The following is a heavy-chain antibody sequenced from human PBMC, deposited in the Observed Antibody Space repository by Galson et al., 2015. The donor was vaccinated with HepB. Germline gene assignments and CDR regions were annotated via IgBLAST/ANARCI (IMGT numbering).Heavy chain of an antibody. CDR2: IKSKTDGGTT. CDR1: GFTFSNAW. CDR3: TTDFDDSSGYYMRY. J-gene: IGHJ4*02. V-gene: IGHV3-15*07. Sequence: SLRLSCAASGFTFSNAWMNWVRQAPGKGLEWVGRIKSKTDGGTTDYAAPVKGRFTISRDDSKNTLYLQMNSLKTEDTAVYYCTTDFDDSSGYYMRYWGQGTLVTVSS. D-gene: IGHD3-22*01.